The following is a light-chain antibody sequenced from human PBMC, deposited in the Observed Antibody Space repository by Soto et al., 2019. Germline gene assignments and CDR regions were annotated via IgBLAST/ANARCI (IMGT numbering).Light chain of an antibody. J-gene: IGLJ3*02. CDR2: EVS. V-gene: IGLV2-23*02. Sequence: QSVLTQPASVSGSPGQSITISCTGTSSDVGNYNLVSWYQQHPGKAPKLMIYEVSKRPSGVSNRFSGSKSGNTASLTISGLQAEDEADYYCCSYARSSTWVFGGGTKVTVL. CDR3: CSYARSSTWV. CDR1: SSDVGNYNL.